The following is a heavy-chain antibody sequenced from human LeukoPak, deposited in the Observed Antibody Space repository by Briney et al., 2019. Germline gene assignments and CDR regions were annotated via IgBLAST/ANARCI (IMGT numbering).Heavy chain of an antibody. CDR3: ARETGYQLLSALDY. J-gene: IGHJ4*02. D-gene: IGHD2-2*01. V-gene: IGHV3-20*04. CDR2: INWNGGST. CDR1: GFTFDDYG. Sequence: GGSLRLSCAASGFTFDDYGMSWVRHAPGKGLEWVSGINWNGGSTAYADSVKGRFTISRDNAKNSLYLQMNSLRAEDTALYYCARETGYQLLSALDYWGQGTLVTVSS.